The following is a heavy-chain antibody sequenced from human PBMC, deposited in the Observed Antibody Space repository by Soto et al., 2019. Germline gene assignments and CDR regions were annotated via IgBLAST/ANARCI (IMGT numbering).Heavy chain of an antibody. V-gene: IGHV2-5*01. CDR3: GHSRSGSRGWYFFDF. CDR2: IYWNDDK. D-gene: IGHD6-19*01. Sequence: QITLKESGPTLEKPTQTLTLTCTFSGFSLSTSGVGVGWIRQPPGKALEWLAFIYWNDDKRYSPSLKSRLTITKDTSKNQVVLTMTNMDPVDTATYYCGHSRSGSRGWYFFDFWGQGTLVTVSP. CDR1: GFSLSTSGVG. J-gene: IGHJ4*02.